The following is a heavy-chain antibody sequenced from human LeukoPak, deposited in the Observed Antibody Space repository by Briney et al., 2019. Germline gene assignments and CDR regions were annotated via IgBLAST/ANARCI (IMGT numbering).Heavy chain of an antibody. Sequence: PGGSLRLSCAASGYTFSDYYMSWIRQAPGKGLEWVSYISSSGSTIYYADSVKGRFTISRDNAKNSLYLQMNSLRAEDTAVYYCARIYYYDSRGYYYIYYFDYWGQGTLATVSS. CDR2: ISSSGSTI. CDR1: GYTFSDYY. CDR3: ARIYYYDSRGYYYIYYFDY. D-gene: IGHD3-22*01. V-gene: IGHV3-11*01. J-gene: IGHJ4*02.